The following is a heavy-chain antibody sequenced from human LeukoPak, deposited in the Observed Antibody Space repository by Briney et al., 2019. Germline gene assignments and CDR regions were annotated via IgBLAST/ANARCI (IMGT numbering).Heavy chain of an antibody. Sequence: AVKVSCKDSGGRFNKYAIRGVGQAAGRGGEGVGGINPSYGLVHYAQKFQGRVTLTTDTSTGTADLEMNSLTFEDTAVYYCATGTNGLYGSNRFQGYFDDWGQGTLVTVLS. CDR3: ATGTNGLYGSNRFQGYFDD. D-gene: IGHD6-13*01. J-gene: IGHJ4*02. CDR2: INPSYGLV. CDR1: GGRFNKYA. V-gene: IGHV1-69*17.